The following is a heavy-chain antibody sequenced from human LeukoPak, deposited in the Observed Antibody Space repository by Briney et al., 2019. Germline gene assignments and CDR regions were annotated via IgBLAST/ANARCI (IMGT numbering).Heavy chain of an antibody. CDR3: ASSDQQLAFDY. Sequence: GASVKVSCKASGYTFTGYYMHWVRQATGQGLEWMGWMNPNSGNTGYAQKFQGRVTITRNTSISTAYMELSSLRSEDTAVYYCASSDQQLAFDYWGQGTLVTVSS. CDR1: GYTFTGYY. CDR2: MNPNSGNT. J-gene: IGHJ4*02. D-gene: IGHD6-13*01. V-gene: IGHV1-8*03.